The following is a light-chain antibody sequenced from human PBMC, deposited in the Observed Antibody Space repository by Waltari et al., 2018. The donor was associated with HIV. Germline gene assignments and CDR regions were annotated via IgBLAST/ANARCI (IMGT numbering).Light chain of an antibody. V-gene: IGLV2-14*01. CDR1: TTDVRSYHL. CDR2: EVS. CDR3: GSYGRSCTLV. Sequence: QSALTQPASVSGSPGQSINISCTGTTTDVRSYHLVSWYQQYPGNYPILIIYEVSNRTSGISDRFSGSRSGNSASLTFSGLQAGDEAHYYCGSYGRSCTLVFGGGTKLTVL. J-gene: IGLJ2*01.